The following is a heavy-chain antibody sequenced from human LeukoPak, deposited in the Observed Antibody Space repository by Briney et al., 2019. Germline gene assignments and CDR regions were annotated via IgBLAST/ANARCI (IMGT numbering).Heavy chain of an antibody. CDR3: VKDRSGKDYFDY. CDR1: GFTFDDYA. J-gene: IGHJ4*02. Sequence: GGSLRLSCAASGFTFDDYAMHWVRQAPGKGLEYVSAIASNGGSTYYTDSVKGRFTISRDNSKSTLYLQMSSPRPEDTAVYYCVKDRSGKDYFDYWGQGTLVTVSS. D-gene: IGHD3-10*01. CDR2: IASNGGST. V-gene: IGHV3-64D*09.